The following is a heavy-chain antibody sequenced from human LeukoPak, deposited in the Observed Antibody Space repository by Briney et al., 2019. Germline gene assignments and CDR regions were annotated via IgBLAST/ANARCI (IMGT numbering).Heavy chain of an antibody. CDR1: GGTFSSYA. J-gene: IGHJ6*02. V-gene: IGHV1-69*01. Sequence: SVKVSCKASGGTFSSYAISWVRQAPGQGLEWMGGIIPIFGTANYAQKFQGRVTITADESTSTAYMELSSLRSEDTAVYYCARDLPSIVVVPAALIRYYYYGMDVWGQGTTVTVSS. CDR3: ARDLPSIVVVPAALIRYYYYGMDV. CDR2: IIPIFGTA. D-gene: IGHD2-2*01.